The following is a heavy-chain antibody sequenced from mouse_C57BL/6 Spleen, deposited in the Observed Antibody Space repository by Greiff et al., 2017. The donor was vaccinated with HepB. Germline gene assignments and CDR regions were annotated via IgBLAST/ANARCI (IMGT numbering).Heavy chain of an antibody. Sequence: EVQGVESGGGLVKPGGSLKLSCAASGFTFSSYAMSWVRQTPEKRLEWVATISDGGSYTYYPDNVKGRFTISRDNAKNNLYLQMSHLKSEDTAMYYCARDPTVVATDYAMDYWGQGTSVTVSS. CDR3: ARDPTVVATDYAMDY. J-gene: IGHJ4*01. D-gene: IGHD1-1*01. CDR2: ISDGGSYT. V-gene: IGHV5-4*01. CDR1: GFTFSSYA.